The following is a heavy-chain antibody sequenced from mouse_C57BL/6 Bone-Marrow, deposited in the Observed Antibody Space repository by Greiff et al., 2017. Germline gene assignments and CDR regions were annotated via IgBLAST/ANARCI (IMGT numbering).Heavy chain of an antibody. V-gene: IGHV5-16*01. CDR2: INYDGSST. CDR3: AGEGAFCFYY. Sequence: EVQLVESEGGLVQPGSSMKLSCTASGFTFSDYYMAWVRQVPEKGLEWVANINYDGSSTYYLDSLKSRFIISTANPKNILYLQLSCLKSEDTATYCCAGEGAFCFYYWGQGTTLTVSS. J-gene: IGHJ2*01. CDR1: GFTFSDYY.